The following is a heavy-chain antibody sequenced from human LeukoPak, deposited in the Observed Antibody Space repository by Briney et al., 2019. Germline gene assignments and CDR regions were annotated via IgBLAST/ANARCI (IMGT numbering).Heavy chain of an antibody. D-gene: IGHD3-22*01. CDR2: IYSGGST. CDR1: GFTVSSNY. J-gene: IGHJ4*02. Sequence: GGSLRLSCAASGFTVSSNYMSWIRQAPGKGLEWVSVIYSGGSTYYADSVKGRFTISRDNSKNTVYLQMNSLRAEDTAVYYCARDLNYDSAYWGQGTLVTVSS. V-gene: IGHV3-53*01. CDR3: ARDLNYDSAY.